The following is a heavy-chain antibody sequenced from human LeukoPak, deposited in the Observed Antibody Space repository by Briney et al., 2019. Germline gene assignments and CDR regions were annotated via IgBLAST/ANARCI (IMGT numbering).Heavy chain of an antibody. D-gene: IGHD3-22*01. CDR1: GFTFSSYA. J-gene: IGHJ3*02. CDR3: AREMSPSYSGTSGSAAFDI. CDR2: IWYDGTKK. V-gene: IGHV3-30*04. Sequence: GGSLRLSCAASGFTFSSYAMHWVRQAPGKGLEWVTIIWYDGTKKFFADSVKGRFTISRDNSKNTVSLQMNSLRAEDTAVYYCAREMSPSYSGTSGSAAFDIWGQGTMGTVSS.